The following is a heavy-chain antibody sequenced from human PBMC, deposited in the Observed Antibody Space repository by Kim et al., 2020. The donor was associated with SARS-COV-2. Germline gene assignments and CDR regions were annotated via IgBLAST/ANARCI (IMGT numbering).Heavy chain of an antibody. CDR3: SQSQYCSSTSCNYYYYYGMDV. CDR1: GFTFSSYW. J-gene: IGHJ6*02. D-gene: IGHD2-2*01. Sequence: GGSLRLSCAASGFTFSSYWMHWVRQAPGKGLVWVSRINSDGSSTSYADSVKGRFTISRDNAKNTLYLQMNSLRAEDTAVYYCSQSQYCSSTSCNYYYYYGMDVWGQGTTVTVSS. V-gene: IGHV3-74*01. CDR2: INSDGSST.